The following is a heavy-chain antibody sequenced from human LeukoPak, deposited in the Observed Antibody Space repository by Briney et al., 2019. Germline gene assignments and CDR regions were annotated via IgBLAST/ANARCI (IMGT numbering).Heavy chain of an antibody. V-gene: IGHV3-23*01. CDR3: AKEPLLWFGELSYWFDA. CDR2: ISGSGGST. D-gene: IGHD3-10*01. CDR1: GFTFSSYA. Sequence: GGSLRLSCAASGFTFSSYAMSWVRQAPGKGLEWVSAISGSGGSTYYADSVKGRFTISRDNSKNTLYLQMNSLRAEDTAVYYCAKEPLLWFGELSYWFDAWGQGTLVTVSS. J-gene: IGHJ5*02.